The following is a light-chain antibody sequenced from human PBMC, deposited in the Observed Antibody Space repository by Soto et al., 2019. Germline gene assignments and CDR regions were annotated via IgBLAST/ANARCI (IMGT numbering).Light chain of an antibody. CDR2: EVS. J-gene: IGLJ3*02. CDR1: SSDVGKYDY. Sequence: QSALTQPPSASGSPGQSVTISCTGTSSDVGKYDYVSWFQHHPGKAPKLIIYEVSKRPSGVPDRFSGSKSGSTASLTVSGLQTEDEADYYCCSYAGSNTNWVFGGGTKLTVL. V-gene: IGLV2-8*01. CDR3: CSYAGSNTNWV.